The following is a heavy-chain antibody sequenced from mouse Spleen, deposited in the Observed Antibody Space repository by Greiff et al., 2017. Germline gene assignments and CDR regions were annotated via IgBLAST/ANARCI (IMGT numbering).Heavy chain of an antibody. CDR1: GYAFSSYW. CDR3: AREDYSYYYGSSYLFAY. V-gene: IGHV1-80*01. J-gene: IGHJ3*01. Sequence: QVQLQQSGAELVRPGSSVKISCKASGYAFSSYWMNWVKQRPGQGLEWIGQIYPGDGDTNYNGKFKGKATLTADKSSSTAYMQLSSLTSEDSAVYFCAREDYSYYYGSSYLFAYWGQGTLVTVSA. CDR2: IYPGDGDT. D-gene: IGHD1-1*01.